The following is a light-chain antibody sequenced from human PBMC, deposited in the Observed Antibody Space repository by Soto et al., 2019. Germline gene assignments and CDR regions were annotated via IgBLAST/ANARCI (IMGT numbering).Light chain of an antibody. CDR1: QSVRSTY. J-gene: IGKJ4*01. V-gene: IGKV3-20*01. CDR3: HQYGNSPLT. CDR2: DAS. Sequence: EIVLTQTPGTVSLSPGERSTLSCRASQSVRSTYFAWYQHKPGQAPRLLIFDASTMATGIPDRFSGSGSGTDFTLTISRLEPEDFALYYCHQYGNSPLTFGGGNKVEIK.